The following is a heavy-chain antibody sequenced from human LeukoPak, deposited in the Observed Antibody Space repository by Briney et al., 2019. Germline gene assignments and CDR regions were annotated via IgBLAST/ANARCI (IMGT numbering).Heavy chain of an antibody. J-gene: IGHJ4*02. CDR2: ICPGDSDT. Sequence: GESLKISCKGFGYNFATHFIGWVRQMPGKGPEWMGIICPGDSDTIYSPSFQGQVTISADKSINTAYLQWSSLKASDTAIYYCTRRMPFGASPGFDYWGQGTLVTVSS. V-gene: IGHV5-51*01. CDR1: GYNFATHF. CDR3: TRRMPFGASPGFDY. D-gene: IGHD3-16*01.